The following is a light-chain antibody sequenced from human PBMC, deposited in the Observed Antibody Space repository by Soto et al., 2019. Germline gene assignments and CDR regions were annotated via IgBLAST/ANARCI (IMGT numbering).Light chain of an antibody. V-gene: IGLV2-18*02. CDR1: STDFVGYNR. J-gene: IGLJ1*01. Sequence: QSALTQPPSVSGSPGQSVTISCTGTSTDFVGYNRVSWYQQPPGTAPKLMIYEVSKRPSGVPDRFSGSKSGNTASLTISGLQAADEADYYCSSYTSDTTLFVSGCGTQVT. CDR3: SSYTSDTTLFV. CDR2: EVS.